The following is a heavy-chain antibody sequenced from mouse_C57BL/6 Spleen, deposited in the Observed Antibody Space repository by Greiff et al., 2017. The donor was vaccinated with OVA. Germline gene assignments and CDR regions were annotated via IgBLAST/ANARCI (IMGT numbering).Heavy chain of an antibody. CDR3: ARDYYGSSSLDY. Sequence: VQLQQSGPELVKPGSSVKLSCKASGYTFTSYWMHWVKQRPIQGLEWIGNIDPSDSETHYNQKFKDKATLTVDKSSSTAYMQLSSLTSEDSAVYYCARDYYGSSSLDYWGQGTTLTVSS. D-gene: IGHD1-1*01. CDR2: IDPSDSET. V-gene: IGHV1-52*01. CDR1: GYTFTSYW. J-gene: IGHJ2*01.